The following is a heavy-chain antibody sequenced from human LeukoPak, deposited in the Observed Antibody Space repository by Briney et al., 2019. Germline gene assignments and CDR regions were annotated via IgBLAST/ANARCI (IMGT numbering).Heavy chain of an antibody. V-gene: IGHV3-66*02. J-gene: IGHJ5*02. CDR2: LYSDGHT. CDR1: GFTVSSSY. D-gene: IGHD3-22*01. CDR3: ARARCDTCGYGS. Sequence: GGSLRLSCAASGFTVSSSYMSWVRQAPGKGLEWVAVLYSDGHTDYAVSVRGRFTISRDTSTNTVSLQMNSLRAEDTAEYYCARARCDTCGYGSWGQGTLVTVSS.